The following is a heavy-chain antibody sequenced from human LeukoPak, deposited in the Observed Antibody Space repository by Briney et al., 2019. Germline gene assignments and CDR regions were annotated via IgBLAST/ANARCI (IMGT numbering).Heavy chain of an antibody. CDR2: IYNSGTT. Sequence: SETLSLTCTVSGGSISNGGYFWSWIRQHPGKGLEWIGYIYNSGTTYYNPSLKSRVTISVDTSKHQFSLKLSSVTAADTAVYYCARAGSFWSGYPTRNDYWGQGTLVTVSS. V-gene: IGHV4-31*03. CDR3: ARAGSFWSGYPTRNDY. D-gene: IGHD3-3*01. J-gene: IGHJ4*02. CDR1: GGSISNGGYF.